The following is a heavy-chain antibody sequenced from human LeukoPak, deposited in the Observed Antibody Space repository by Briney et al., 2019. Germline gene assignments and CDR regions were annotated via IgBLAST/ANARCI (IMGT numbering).Heavy chain of an antibody. CDR2: ISYDGSNK. V-gene: IGHV3-30*04. CDR1: GFTFSSYA. J-gene: IGHJ4*02. Sequence: PGGSPRLSCVASGFTFSSYAMHWVRQVPGKGPEWVAVISYDGSNKYYVDSVKGRFTISRDNSKNTLYVQMNSLRAEDAAVYYCARALNPDFNTRGPLGYWGQGTLVTVSS. CDR3: ARALNPDFNTRGPLGY. D-gene: IGHD1-14*01.